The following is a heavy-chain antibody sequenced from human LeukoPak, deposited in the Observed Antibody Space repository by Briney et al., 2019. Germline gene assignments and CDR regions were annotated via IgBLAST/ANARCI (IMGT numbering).Heavy chain of an antibody. CDR1: GGSISSSSYY. CDR3: ARLLRYFAWSTPRFDY. CDR2: IYYSGST. D-gene: IGHD3-9*01. V-gene: IGHV4-39*07. J-gene: IGHJ4*02. Sequence: SETLSLTCTVSGGSISSSSYYWGWIRQPPGKGLEWIGSIYYSGSTYYNPSLKSRVTISVDTSKNQFSLKLSSVTAADTAVYYCARLLRYFAWSTPRFDYWGQGTLVTVSS.